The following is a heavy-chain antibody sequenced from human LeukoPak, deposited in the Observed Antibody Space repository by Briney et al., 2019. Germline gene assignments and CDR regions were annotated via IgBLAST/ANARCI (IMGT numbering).Heavy chain of an antibody. CDR3: ARDSGTTGEVKFDP. J-gene: IGHJ5*02. V-gene: IGHV4-4*07. D-gene: IGHD3-10*01. CDR1: GGSINSY. CDR2: ISGSGTI. Sequence: SETLSLTCTVSGGSINSYWSWIRQPAGKGLEWIGRISGSGTITYNPALQRRLSISIDTSKNQFSLKLMSVTAADTAVYYCARDSGTTGEVKFDPWGQGTLVTVSS.